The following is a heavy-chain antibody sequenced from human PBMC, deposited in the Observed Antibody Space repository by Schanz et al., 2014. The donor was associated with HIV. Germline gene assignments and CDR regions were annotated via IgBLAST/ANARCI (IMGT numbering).Heavy chain of an antibody. Sequence: QVQLVQSGAEVKKPGSSVRVSCETSGYTFSDYDINWVRQAPGQGLEWMGWINPNSGGTNYAQKFQGRVTISRDTSISTAYMEVSRLRSDDTAVYYCASAGFDDSSGYPDYWGQGTLVTVSS. CDR3: ASAGFDDSSGYPDY. CDR1: GYTFSDYD. CDR2: INPNSGGT. V-gene: IGHV1-2*02. J-gene: IGHJ4*02. D-gene: IGHD3-22*01.